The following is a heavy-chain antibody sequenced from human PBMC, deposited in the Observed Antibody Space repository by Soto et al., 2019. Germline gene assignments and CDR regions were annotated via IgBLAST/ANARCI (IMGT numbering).Heavy chain of an antibody. CDR3: SIGSWSAETFDI. CDR1: GGTFNTYT. V-gene: IGHV1-69*02. D-gene: IGHD2-2*01. J-gene: IGHJ3*02. Sequence: QVHLVQSGAEVKTPGSSVKVSCKAAGGTFNTYTLIWVRQAPGHGLEWMGRIIPMLTVTNSAQKFQGRVTLTADKSTGTAFMELTSLRSDDTDLYYCSIGSWSAETFDIWGQGTMVTVSS. CDR2: IIPMLTVT.